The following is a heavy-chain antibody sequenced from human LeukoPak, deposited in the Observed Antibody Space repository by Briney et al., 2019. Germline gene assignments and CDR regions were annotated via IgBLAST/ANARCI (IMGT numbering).Heavy chain of an antibody. D-gene: IGHD2-2*01. J-gene: IGHJ4*02. CDR1: GGSISSGGYY. CDR2: IYHSGST. Sequence: SETLSLTCTVSGGSISSGGYYWSWIRQPPGKGLEWIGYIYHSGSTYYNPSLKSRVTISVDRSKNQFSLKLSSVTAADTAVYYCARIDCSSTSSCSIDCWGRGTLVTVSS. V-gene: IGHV4-30-2*01. CDR3: ARIDCSSTSSCSIDC.